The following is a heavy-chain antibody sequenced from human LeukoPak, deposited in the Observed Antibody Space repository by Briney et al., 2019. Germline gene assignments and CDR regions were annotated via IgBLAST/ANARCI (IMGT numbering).Heavy chain of an antibody. CDR1: GGSISSGSYY. Sequence: PSETLSLTCTVSGGSISSGSYYWSWIRQPAGKGLEWIGRIYTSGSTNYNPSLKSRVTISVDTSKNQFSLKLSSVTAADTAVYYCASPIKYYYGSGSYGCYFDYWGQGTLVTVSS. J-gene: IGHJ4*02. CDR3: ASPIKYYYGSGSYGCYFDY. CDR2: IYTSGST. V-gene: IGHV4-61*02. D-gene: IGHD3-10*01.